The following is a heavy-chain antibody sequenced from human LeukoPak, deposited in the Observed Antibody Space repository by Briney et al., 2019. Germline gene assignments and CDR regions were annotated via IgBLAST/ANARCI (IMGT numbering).Heavy chain of an antibody. D-gene: IGHD1-26*01. V-gene: IGHV1-2*02. J-gene: IGHJ4*02. CDR1: GYTFTEYY. CDR2: INPNSGGT. Sequence: ASVKVSCKASGYTFTEYYIHWVRQAPGQGLEWMGWINPNSGGTNYAQKFQGRVAMTRDTSISIAYMELSRLRSDDTAVYYCARDALPSSPYYFDHWGQGTLVTVSS. CDR3: ARDALPSSPYYFDH.